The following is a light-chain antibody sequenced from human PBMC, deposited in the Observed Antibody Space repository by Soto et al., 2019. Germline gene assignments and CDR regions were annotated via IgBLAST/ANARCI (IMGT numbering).Light chain of an antibody. V-gene: IGKV3-20*01. CDR3: QQYGSSPPWT. J-gene: IGKJ1*01. CDR2: VAS. CDR1: QSVSSNY. Sequence: EIVLTPSPGTLSLSPGERATLSCRASQSVSSNYLAWYQQKPGQAPRLLLYVASNRAAGIPDRFSGSGSGTDFTLTISRLEPEDFAMYYCQQYGSSPPWTFGQGTKVDIK.